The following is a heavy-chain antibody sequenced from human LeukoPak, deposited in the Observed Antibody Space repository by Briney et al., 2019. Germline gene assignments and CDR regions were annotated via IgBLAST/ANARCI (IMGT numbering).Heavy chain of an antibody. D-gene: IGHD5-12*01. CDR2: IIPIFGTA. Sequence: ASVKVSCKASGGTFSSYAISWVRQAPGQGLEWMGGIIPIFGTANYAQKFQGRVTITADESTSTAYMELSRLRSEDTAVYYCARGRGVATIVVLNPPVYWGQGTLVTVSS. J-gene: IGHJ4*02. V-gene: IGHV1-69*01. CDR1: GGTFSSYA. CDR3: ARGRGVATIVVLNPPVY.